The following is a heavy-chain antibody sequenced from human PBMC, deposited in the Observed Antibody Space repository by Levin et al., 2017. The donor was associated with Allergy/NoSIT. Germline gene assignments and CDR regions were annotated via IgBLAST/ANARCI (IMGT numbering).Heavy chain of an antibody. V-gene: IGHV1-2*06. CDR3: ARDLYDLADHDY. CDR2: INPNSGGT. J-gene: IGHJ4*02. Sequence: ASVKVSCKASGYTFTGYYMHWVRQAPGQGLEWMGRINPNSGGTNYAQKFQGRVTMTRDTSISTAYMELSRLRSDDTAVYYCARDLYDLADHDYWGQGTLVTVSS. D-gene: IGHD3-16*01. CDR1: GYTFTGYY.